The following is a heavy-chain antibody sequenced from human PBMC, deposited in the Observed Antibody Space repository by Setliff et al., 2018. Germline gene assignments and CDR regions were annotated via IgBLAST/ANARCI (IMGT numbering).Heavy chain of an antibody. Sequence: SETLSLTCTVSGGSISDHYWSWIRQAPGKGLEWIGYIYYGGSTNYNPSLNSRVAISVDTSKNQFSLKLSSVTAADTAVYYCARGEGMYSFDYWGQGTLVTVSS. V-gene: IGHV4-59*11. CDR1: GGSISDHY. J-gene: IGHJ4*02. D-gene: IGHD3-16*01. CDR2: IYYGGST. CDR3: ARGEGMYSFDY.